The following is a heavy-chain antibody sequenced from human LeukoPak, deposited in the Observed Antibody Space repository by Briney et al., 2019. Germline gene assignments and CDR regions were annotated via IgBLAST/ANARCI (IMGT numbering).Heavy chain of an antibody. Sequence: GGSLRLSCAAPGFTFSSYWMHWVRQAPGKGLVWVSRINSDGSSTSYADSVKGRFTISRDNAKNTLYLQMNSLRAEDTAVYYCGRGGSVAGPDYWGQGTLVTVSS. CDR2: INSDGSST. V-gene: IGHV3-74*01. CDR1: GFTFSSYW. CDR3: GRGGSVAGPDY. J-gene: IGHJ4*02. D-gene: IGHD6-19*01.